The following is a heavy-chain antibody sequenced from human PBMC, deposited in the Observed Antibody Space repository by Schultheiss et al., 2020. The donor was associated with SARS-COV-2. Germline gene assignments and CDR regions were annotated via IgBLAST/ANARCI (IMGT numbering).Heavy chain of an antibody. V-gene: IGHV7-4-1*02. CDR1: GYTFTNYA. CDR2: INTNTGNP. J-gene: IGHJ3*02. CDR3: ARDLDGATVAFDI. D-gene: IGHD1-26*01. Sequence: ASVKVSCKASGYTFTNYAMNWVRQAPGQGLEWVGWINTNTGNPTYAQGFTGRFVFSLDTSVSTAYLQISSLKAEDTAVYYCARDLDGATVAFDIWGQGTMVTVSS.